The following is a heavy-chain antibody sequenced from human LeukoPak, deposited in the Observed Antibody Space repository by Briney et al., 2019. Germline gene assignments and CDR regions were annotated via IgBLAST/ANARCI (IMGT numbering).Heavy chain of an antibody. V-gene: IGHV3-23*01. Sequence: PGGSLRLSCAASGFTFSSYAMSWVRQAPGKGLEWVSAIRGSGGSTYYADSVKGRFTISRDNSKNTLYLQMNSLRAEDTAVYYCARDHLDRGYSYGPDYWGQGTLVTVSS. CDR3: ARDHLDRGYSYGPDY. J-gene: IGHJ4*02. D-gene: IGHD5-18*01. CDR2: IRGSGGST. CDR1: GFTFSSYA.